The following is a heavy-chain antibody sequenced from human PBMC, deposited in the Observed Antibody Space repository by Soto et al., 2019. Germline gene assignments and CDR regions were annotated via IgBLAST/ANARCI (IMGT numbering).Heavy chain of an antibody. CDR2: INPNSGGT. CDR3: ARGRRVYSGYDPYYFDY. D-gene: IGHD5-12*01. Sequence: GASVKVSCKASGYTFTGYYMHWVRQAPGQGLEWMGWINPNSGGTNYAQKFQGWVTMTRDTSISTAYMELSRLRSDDTAVYYCARGRRVYSGYDPYYFDYWGQGTLVTV. J-gene: IGHJ4*02. CDR1: GYTFTGYY. V-gene: IGHV1-2*04.